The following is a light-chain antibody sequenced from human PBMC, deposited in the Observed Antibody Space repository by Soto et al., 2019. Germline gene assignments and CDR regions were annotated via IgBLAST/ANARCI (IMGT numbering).Light chain of an antibody. CDR2: AAS. V-gene: IGKV3D-15*01. Sequence: EIVMTQSPVTLSVSPGESATLSCRASQSVGSNLAWYQQKPGQTPRLLIYAASTRATGVPDRFSGSGSGTDFTLTISSLQSEDFAVYYCQQRSNWPPLITFGQGTRLEIK. CDR1: QSVGSN. J-gene: IGKJ5*01. CDR3: QQRSNWPPLIT.